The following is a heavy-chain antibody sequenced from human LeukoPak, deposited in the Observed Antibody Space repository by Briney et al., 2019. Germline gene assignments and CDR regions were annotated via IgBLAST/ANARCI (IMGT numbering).Heavy chain of an antibody. CDR3: ARDKVNSEYYYDSSGYYLHDY. Sequence: GASVKVSCKASGYTFTSYGISWVRQAPGQGLEWMGWISAYNGNTNYAQKLQGRVTMTTDTSTSTAYMELRSLRSDDTAVYYCARDKVNSEYYYDSSGYYLHDYWGQGTLVTVSS. D-gene: IGHD3-22*01. CDR1: GYTFTSYG. J-gene: IGHJ4*02. CDR2: ISAYNGNT. V-gene: IGHV1-18*01.